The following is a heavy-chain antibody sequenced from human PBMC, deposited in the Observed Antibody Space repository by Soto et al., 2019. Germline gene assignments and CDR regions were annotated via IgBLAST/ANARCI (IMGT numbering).Heavy chain of an antibody. J-gene: IGHJ3*02. CDR2: IIPIFGTA. CDR3: ARAVSDYYDSSGPLDAFDI. CDR1: GGTFSSYA. Sequence: QVHLVQSGAEVKKPGSSVKVSCKASGGTFSSYAISWVRQAPGQGLEWMGGIIPIFGTANYAQKFQGRVTITADESTSTAYMELSSLRSEDTAQYYCARAVSDYYDSSGPLDAFDIWGQGTMVTVSS. V-gene: IGHV1-69*01. D-gene: IGHD3-22*01.